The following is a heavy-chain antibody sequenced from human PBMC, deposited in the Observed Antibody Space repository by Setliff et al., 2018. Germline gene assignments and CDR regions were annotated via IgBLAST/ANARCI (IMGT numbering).Heavy chain of an antibody. CDR2: VCCGGST. Sequence: SETLSLTCAVSGYSISSNYYWGWIRQPPGKGLEWIGSVCCGGSTYYNPSLKSRVTISLDTSKNQFSLKLTSVTAADTAVYYCARVVPAAMYFDYWGQGTLVTVSS. D-gene: IGHD2-2*01. CDR1: GYSISSNYY. V-gene: IGHV4-38-2*01. CDR3: ARVVPAAMYFDY. J-gene: IGHJ4*02.